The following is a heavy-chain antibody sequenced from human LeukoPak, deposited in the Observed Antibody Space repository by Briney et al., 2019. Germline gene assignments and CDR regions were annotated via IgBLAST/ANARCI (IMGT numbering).Heavy chain of an antibody. Sequence: ASVKVSCKASGYTFTGYYMHWVRQAPGQGLEWMGWINPHTGGTNYAQKFQGRVTMTRDTSISTAYMELSGLTSDDTAVYYCARPYCSGGSCHDYFDYWGQGNLVTVSS. CDR3: ARPYCSGGSCHDYFDY. D-gene: IGHD2-15*01. J-gene: IGHJ4*02. CDR2: INPHTGGT. V-gene: IGHV1-2*02. CDR1: GYTFTGYY.